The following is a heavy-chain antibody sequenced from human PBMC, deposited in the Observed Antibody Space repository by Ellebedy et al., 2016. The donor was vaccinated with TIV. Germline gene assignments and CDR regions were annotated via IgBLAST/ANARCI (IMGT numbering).Heavy chain of an antibody. Sequence: GESLKISCKGSGYSFTSYWISWVRQMPGKGLEWMGRIDPSDSYTNYSPSFQGHVTISADKSISTAYLQWSSLKASDTAMYYCARHETHYTAMVTYYYGMDVWGQGTTVTVSS. CDR1: GYSFTSYW. CDR3: ARHETHYTAMVTYYYGMDV. CDR2: IDPSDSYT. V-gene: IGHV5-10-1*01. D-gene: IGHD5-18*01. J-gene: IGHJ6*02.